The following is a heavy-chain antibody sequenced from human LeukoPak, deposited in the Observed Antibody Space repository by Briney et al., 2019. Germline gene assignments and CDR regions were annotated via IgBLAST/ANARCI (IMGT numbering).Heavy chain of an antibody. J-gene: IGHJ4*02. Sequence: GSSVKVSCKASGGTFSSYAISWVRQAPGQGLEWMGGIIPIFGTANYAQKFQGRVTTTADESTSTAYMELSSLRSEDTAVYYCARAHPHGVQETYHFDYWGQGTLVTVSS. V-gene: IGHV1-69*01. CDR1: GGTFSSYA. CDR2: IIPIFGTA. CDR3: ARAHPHGVQETYHFDY. D-gene: IGHD2-2*01.